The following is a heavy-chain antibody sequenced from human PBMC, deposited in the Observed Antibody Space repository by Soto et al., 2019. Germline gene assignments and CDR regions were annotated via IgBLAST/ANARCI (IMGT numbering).Heavy chain of an antibody. CDR2: INHSGST. V-gene: IGHV4-34*01. D-gene: IGHD3-3*01. CDR3: ARTVGFWSGYFPNWFDP. Sequence: PSETLSLTCAVYGGSFSGYYWSWIRQPPGKGLEWIGEINHSGSTNYNPSLKSRVTISVDTSKNQFSLKLSSVTAADTAVYYCARTVGFWSGYFPNWFDPWGQGTLVTVSS. J-gene: IGHJ5*02. CDR1: GGSFSGYY.